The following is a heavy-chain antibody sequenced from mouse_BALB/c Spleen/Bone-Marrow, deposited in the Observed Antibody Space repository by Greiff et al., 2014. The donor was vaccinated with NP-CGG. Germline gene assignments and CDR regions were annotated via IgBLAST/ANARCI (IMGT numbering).Heavy chain of an antibody. CDR2: INPNNGGT. J-gene: IGHJ1*01. Sequence: EVKLMESGPELVKPGASVKISCKTSEYSFTECTMHWVKQRHGKSLEWIGRINPNNGGTSYNQKFKGKATLTVDKSSSTAYMELRSLTSEDSAVYYCARPGRLGRDWYFDVWGAGTTVTVSS. V-gene: IGHV1-22*01. CDR1: EYSFTECT. CDR3: ARPGRLGRDWYFDV. D-gene: IGHD4-1*01.